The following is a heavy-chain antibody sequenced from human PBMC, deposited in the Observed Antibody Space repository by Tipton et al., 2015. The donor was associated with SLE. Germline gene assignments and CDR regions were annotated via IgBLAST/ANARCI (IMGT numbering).Heavy chain of an antibody. CDR1: GGSISSYY. Sequence: TLSLTCTVSGGSISSYYWSWIRQPPGKGLEWIGYIYTSGSTNYNPSLKSRVTISVDTSKNQFSLKLSSVTAADTAVYYCARSYIAASPLDYWGQGTLVTVSS. J-gene: IGHJ4*02. CDR2: IYTSGST. CDR3: ARSYIAASPLDY. V-gene: IGHV4-4*09. D-gene: IGHD6-13*01.